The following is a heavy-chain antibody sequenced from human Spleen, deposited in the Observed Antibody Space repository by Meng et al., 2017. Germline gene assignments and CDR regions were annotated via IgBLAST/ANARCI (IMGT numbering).Heavy chain of an antibody. CDR2: IYIGDST. CDR1: GFTVSSNS. V-gene: IGHV3-66*02. J-gene: IGHJ4*02. D-gene: IGHD6-19*01. Sequence: SCAASGFTVSSNSMSWVRQAPGRGLEWVSIIYIGDSTYYADSVKGRFTISRDNSKNTLYLQMNSLRPEDTAVYYCARHSDSTGWLYYFDYWGQGTLVTVSS. CDR3: ARHSDSTGWLYYFDY.